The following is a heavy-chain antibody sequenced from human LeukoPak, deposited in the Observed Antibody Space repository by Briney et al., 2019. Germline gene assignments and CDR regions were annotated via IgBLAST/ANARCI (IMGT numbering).Heavy chain of an antibody. CDR2: IIPIFGTA. J-gene: IGHJ6*03. CDR3: ARGWYGGYYYYYMDV. D-gene: IGHD6-19*01. CDR1: GGTFSSYA. Sequence: SVKVSCKASGGTFSSYAISWVRQAPGQGLEWMGGIIPIFGTANYAQKFQGRVTITADKSTSTAYMELSSLRSEDTAVYYCARGWYGGYYYYYMDVWGKGTTVTVSS. V-gene: IGHV1-69*06.